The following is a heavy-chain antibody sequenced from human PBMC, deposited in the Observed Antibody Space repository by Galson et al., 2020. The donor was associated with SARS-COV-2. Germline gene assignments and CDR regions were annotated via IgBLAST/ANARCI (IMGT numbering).Heavy chain of an antibody. J-gene: IGHJ4*02. CDR3: ARRRDIVASLFFDY. CDR1: GDSVSSTNYY. V-gene: IGHV4-39*01. D-gene: IGHD5-12*01. CDR2: TFHSGNT. Sequence: ETSETLSLTCTVSGDSVSSTNYYWAWIRQPPGKGLEWLGNTFHSGNTEYNPSLKSRTTISVDTSKNHFSLQLTSVTAADTAVYYCARRRDIVASLFFDYWGQGALVTVSS.